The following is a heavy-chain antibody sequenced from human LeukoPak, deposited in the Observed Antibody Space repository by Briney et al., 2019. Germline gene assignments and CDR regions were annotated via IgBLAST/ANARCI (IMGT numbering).Heavy chain of an antibody. CDR2: IKKDGSEK. CDR1: GFTFSSYW. CDR3: ARWAIAAAGTIDY. J-gene: IGHJ4*02. D-gene: IGHD6-13*01. V-gene: IGHV3-7*01. Sequence: GGSLRLSCAASGFTFSSYWMGWVRQAPGKGLEWVANIKKDGSEKYYVDSVKGRFTISRDNAKNSLYLQMNSLRAEDTAVYYCARWAIAAAGTIDYWGQGTLVTVSS.